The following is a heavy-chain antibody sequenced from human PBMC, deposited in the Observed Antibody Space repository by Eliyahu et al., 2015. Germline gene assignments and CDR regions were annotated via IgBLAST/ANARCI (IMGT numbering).Heavy chain of an antibody. D-gene: IGHD2/OR15-2a*01. CDR3: TRDNDKTIEPGGLTWFDY. CDR1: GXPXSSFA. J-gene: IGHJ4*02. CDR2: MSHDGRQK. V-gene: IGHV3-30*03. Sequence: QVQLVEPGGGVVQPGKSLRLXCPTSGXPXSSFAXXWVRQAPGKGLEWLAVMSHDGRQKYYADSVRGRFTISRDNSKNTLYLEMNSLRAEDTAVYYCTRDNDKTIEPGGLTWFDYWGQGTLVTVSS.